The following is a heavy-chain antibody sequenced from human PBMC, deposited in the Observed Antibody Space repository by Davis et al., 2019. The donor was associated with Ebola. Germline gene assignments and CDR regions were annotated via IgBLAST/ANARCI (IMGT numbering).Heavy chain of an antibody. Sequence: GESLKISCTTSGFTFGDYAMSWVRQAPGKGLEWVGFIRSKAYGGTTEYAASVKCRFTISRDDSKSIAYLQMNSLKTEDTAVYYCTGEEGGATVYWGQGTLVTVSS. D-gene: IGHD1-26*01. V-gene: IGHV3-49*04. CDR3: TGEEGGATVY. CDR2: IRSKAYGGTT. CDR1: GFTFGDYA. J-gene: IGHJ4*02.